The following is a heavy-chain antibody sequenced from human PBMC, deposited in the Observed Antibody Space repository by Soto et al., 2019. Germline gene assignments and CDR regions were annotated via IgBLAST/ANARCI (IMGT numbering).Heavy chain of an antibody. V-gene: IGHV4-34*01. CDR2: IYPSVSS. CDR3: AREKVGTTFFDN. Sequence: AETLSLTCAVYGGAFSGYYCSFIRHPPGKGLEWIGSIYPSVSSYHNPSLESRLTLSIDTSKNQFTLKLASVTAADTALYYCAREKVGTTFFDNWGQGTQVTVSS. D-gene: IGHD1-1*01. CDR1: GGAFSGYY. J-gene: IGHJ4*02.